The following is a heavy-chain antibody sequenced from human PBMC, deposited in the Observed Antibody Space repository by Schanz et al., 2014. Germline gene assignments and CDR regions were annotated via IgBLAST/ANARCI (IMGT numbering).Heavy chain of an antibody. V-gene: IGHV3-30*03. Sequence: QVQLVESGGGVVQPGRSLRLSCAGSGFSFSGFGMHWVRQAPAKGLEWVAVVGDTGTTKFYADSVKGRLTVSRDNSENTVYLEFHSLRSEDTALYYCAREAKWGQWYFDLWGRGSLVTVSS. CDR3: AREAKWGQWYFDL. D-gene: IGHD1-26*01. J-gene: IGHJ2*01. CDR2: VGDTGTTK. CDR1: GFSFSGFG.